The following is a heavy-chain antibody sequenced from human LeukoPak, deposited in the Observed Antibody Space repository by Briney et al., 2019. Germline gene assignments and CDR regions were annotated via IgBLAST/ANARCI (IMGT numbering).Heavy chain of an antibody. V-gene: IGHV4-31*03. CDR1: GGSISSGGYY. CDR3: VTAENDAFDI. J-gene: IGHJ3*02. Sequence: PSETLSLTCTVSGGSISSGGYYWSWIRQHPGKGLEWIGYIYYSGSTYYNPSLKSRVTISVDTSKNQFSLKLSSVTAADTAVYYCVTAENDAFDIWGQGTMVTVSS. CDR2: IYYSGST. D-gene: IGHD1-14*01.